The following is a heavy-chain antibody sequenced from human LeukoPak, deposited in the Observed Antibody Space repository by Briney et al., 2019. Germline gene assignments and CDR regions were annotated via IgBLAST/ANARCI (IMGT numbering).Heavy chain of an antibody. CDR2: IRSKAYGGTT. Sequence: GGSLRLSCTASGFTFGDYAMSWVRQAPGKGLEWVGFIRSKAYGGTTEYAASVKGRFTISRDDSKSIAYLQMNSLKTEDTAVYYCTRGKNEPWCGLFYWGQGTLVTVSS. D-gene: IGHD2-8*02. J-gene: IGHJ4*02. V-gene: IGHV3-49*04. CDR3: TRGKNEPWCGLFY. CDR1: GFTFGDYA.